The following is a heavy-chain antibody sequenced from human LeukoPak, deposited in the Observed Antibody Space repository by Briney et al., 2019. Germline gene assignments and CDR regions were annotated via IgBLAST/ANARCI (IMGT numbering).Heavy chain of an antibody. Sequence: ASVKVSCKASGYTFTDYYMHWVQQAPGKGLEWMGRVDPEDGETIYAEKFQGRVTITADTSTDTAYMELSSLRSEDTAVYYCATVRPITMVRGLTPLDAFDIWGQGTMVTVSS. CDR3: ATVRPITMVRGLTPLDAFDI. V-gene: IGHV1-69-2*01. CDR2: VDPEDGET. CDR1: GYTFTDYY. J-gene: IGHJ3*02. D-gene: IGHD3-10*01.